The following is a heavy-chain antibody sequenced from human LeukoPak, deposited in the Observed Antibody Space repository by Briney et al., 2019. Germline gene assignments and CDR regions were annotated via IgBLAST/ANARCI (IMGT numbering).Heavy chain of an antibody. Sequence: GASVKVSCKASGYTFTGYYMHWVRQAPGQGLEWMGWINPNSGGTNYAQKFQGRVTMTRDTSISTAYMELSRLRSDDTAVYSCARDREPANWFDPWGQGTLVTVSS. CDR1: GYTFTGYY. CDR2: INPNSGGT. V-gene: IGHV1-2*02. J-gene: IGHJ5*02. CDR3: ARDREPANWFDP. D-gene: IGHD1-26*01.